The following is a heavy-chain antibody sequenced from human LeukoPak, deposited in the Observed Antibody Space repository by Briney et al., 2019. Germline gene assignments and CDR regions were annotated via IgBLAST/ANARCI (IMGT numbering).Heavy chain of an antibody. CDR3: TTAPIRLWNYDY. J-gene: IGHJ4*02. V-gene: IGHV3-15*01. D-gene: IGHD4/OR15-4a*01. CDR2: IKSKTDGGTT. CDR1: GFIFSNAW. Sequence: GGYLRLSCAASGFIFSNAWMSWVRQAPGKGLEWVGRIKSKTDGGTTDYAAPVKGRFTISRDDSKNTLYLQMNSLKTEDTAVYYCTTAPIRLWNYDYWGQGTLVTVSS.